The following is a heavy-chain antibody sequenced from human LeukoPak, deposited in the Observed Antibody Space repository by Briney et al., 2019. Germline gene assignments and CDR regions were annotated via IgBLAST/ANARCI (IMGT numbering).Heavy chain of an antibody. J-gene: IGHJ4*02. Sequence: PGGSLRLSCAPSGFTFSSHGMHWVRQAPGKGLEWGSIIVYDGSDEYYAHCVKGRFTISRDNAKNTLYLQMNSVRAEDTAVYYCARDGGYHSRGPFDYWGQGTLVTVSS. CDR1: GFTFSSHG. CDR3: ARDGGYHSRGPFDY. CDR2: IVYDGSDE. V-gene: IGHV3-33*01. D-gene: IGHD3-22*01.